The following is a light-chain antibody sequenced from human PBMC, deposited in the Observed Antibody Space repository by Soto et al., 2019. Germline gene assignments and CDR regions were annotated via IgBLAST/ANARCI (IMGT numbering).Light chain of an antibody. V-gene: IGKV1-5*03. CDR2: KAS. Sequence: ITMTQSPSTLSGNVEDRVTITCRASQTISSWLAWYQQKPGKAPKLLIYKASTLKSGVPSRFSGSGSGTEFTLTISSLQPDDFATYYCQHYNSYSEAFGQGTKVDIK. J-gene: IGKJ1*01. CDR3: QHYNSYSEA. CDR1: QTISSW.